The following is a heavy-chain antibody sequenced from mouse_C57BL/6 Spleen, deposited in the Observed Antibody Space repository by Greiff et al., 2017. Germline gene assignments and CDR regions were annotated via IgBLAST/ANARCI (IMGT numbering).Heavy chain of an antibody. Sequence: QVQLQQPGAELVKPGGSVKMSCKASGYTFTSYWITWVKQRPGQGLEWIGDIYPGSGSTNYNEKFKSKATLTVDTSSSTAYMQLSSLTSEDSAVYYCANYYGSSLAWFAYWGQGTLVTVSA. J-gene: IGHJ3*01. CDR3: ANYYGSSLAWFAY. CDR1: GYTFTSYW. CDR2: IYPGSGST. D-gene: IGHD1-1*01. V-gene: IGHV1-55*01.